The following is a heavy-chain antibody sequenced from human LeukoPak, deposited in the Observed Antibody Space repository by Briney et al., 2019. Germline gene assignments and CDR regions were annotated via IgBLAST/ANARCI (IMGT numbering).Heavy chain of an antibody. CDR2: ISAYNGNT. CDR1: GYTFTSYS. V-gene: IGHV1-18*01. D-gene: IGHD3-16*02. Sequence: VASVKVSCKASGYTFTSYSISWVRQAPGQGLEWMGWISAYNGNTNYAQKLQGRVTMTTDTSTSTAYMELRSLRSDDTAVYYCARDEDWPDYRYYFDYWGQGTLVTVSS. J-gene: IGHJ4*02. CDR3: ARDEDWPDYRYYFDY.